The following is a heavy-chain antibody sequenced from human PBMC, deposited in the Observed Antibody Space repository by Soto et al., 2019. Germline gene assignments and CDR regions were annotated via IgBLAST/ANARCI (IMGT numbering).Heavy chain of an antibody. CDR3: ARNLQTGITVFYYYGMDV. J-gene: IGHJ6*02. CDR2: ISYDGINK. CDR1: GFTFSSNA. D-gene: IGHD1-7*01. Sequence: GGSLRLSCAASGFTFSSNAMHWVRQAPGKGLEWVAVISYDGINKYYVDSVKGRFTISRDNSKNTLYLQMNSLRAEDTAVYYCARNLQTGITVFYYYGMDVWGQGTPVTVSS. V-gene: IGHV3-30-3*01.